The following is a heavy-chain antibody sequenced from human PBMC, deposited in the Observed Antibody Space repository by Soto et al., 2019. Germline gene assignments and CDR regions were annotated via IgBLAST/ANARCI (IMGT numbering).Heavy chain of an antibody. D-gene: IGHD3-22*01. J-gene: IGHJ6*02. V-gene: IGHV4-31*03. CDR3: ARDYYDSTGYHYYYSGMDV. CDR2: IYFSGST. Sequence: LSLTCTVSGGSISSSGYYWSWVRQHPGKGLEWIGYIYFSGSTNYNPSLKSRVTISVDTSKNQFSLKLSSVTAADTAVYYCARDYYDSTGYHYYYSGMDVWGQGTTVTVSS. CDR1: GGSISSSGYY.